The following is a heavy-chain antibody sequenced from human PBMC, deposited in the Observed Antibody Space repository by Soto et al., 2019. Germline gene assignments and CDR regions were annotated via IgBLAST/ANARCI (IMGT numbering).Heavy chain of an antibody. Sequence: EVRVLESGGDLVQPGGSLRLSCEGSGFTFRGHAMTWIRQAPGKGPEWVSTITADGDAYYADSVKGRFAMSRDASERTLYLQMNSLGVEDTAAYYCAPHVSCAGGSCQYDAFAIRGQGTVVTVSS. D-gene: IGHD2-15*01. CDR3: APHVSCAGGSCQYDAFAI. J-gene: IGHJ3*02. CDR1: GFTFRGHA. CDR2: ITADGDA. V-gene: IGHV3-23*01.